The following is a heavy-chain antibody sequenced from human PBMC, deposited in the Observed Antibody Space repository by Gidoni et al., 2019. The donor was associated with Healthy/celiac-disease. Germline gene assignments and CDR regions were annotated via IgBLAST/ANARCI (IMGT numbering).Heavy chain of an antibody. D-gene: IGHD2-8*01. J-gene: IGHJ3*02. CDR2: IWYDGSNK. CDR3: ARARMAFDI. CDR1: GFTFRSYG. V-gene: IGHV3-33*01. Sequence: QVQLVESGGGVVQPGRSLRLSCAASGFTFRSYGMHWVRQAPGKGLEWVAVIWYDGSNKYYADSVKGRFTISRDNSKNTLYLQMNSLRAEDTAVYYCARARMAFDIWGQGTMVTVSS.